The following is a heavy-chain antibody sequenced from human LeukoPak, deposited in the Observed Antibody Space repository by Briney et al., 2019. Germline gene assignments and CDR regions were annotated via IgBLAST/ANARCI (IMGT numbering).Heavy chain of an antibody. D-gene: IGHD4-23*01. J-gene: IGHJ4*02. CDR3: TRQGYGGHSRGAADY. V-gene: IGHV1-18*04. Sequence: ASVKVSCKASGYTFTGYYMHWVRQAPGPGLEWMGWISANNGNRNYALKLQDRVSMTTDTSTSTAYMELRSLRSDDTAVNYCTRQGYGGHSRGAADYWGQGTLVTVSS. CDR2: ISANNGNR. CDR1: GYTFTGYY.